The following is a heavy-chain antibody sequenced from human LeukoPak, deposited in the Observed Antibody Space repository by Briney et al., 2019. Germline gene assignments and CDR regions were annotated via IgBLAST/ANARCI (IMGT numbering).Heavy chain of an antibody. D-gene: IGHD2-2*03. J-gene: IGHJ3*02. CDR3: AKGGYGYCSSTSCYPPHAFDI. Sequence: PGGSLRLSCAASGFSFSDYNMNWVRQAPGKGLEWVSSISSGSSHIYYADSVKGRFTISRDNAKNSLYLQMNSLRAEDTAVYYCAKGGYGYCSSTSCYPPHAFDIWGQGTMVTVSS. CDR2: ISSGSSHI. CDR1: GFSFSDYN. V-gene: IGHV3-21*04.